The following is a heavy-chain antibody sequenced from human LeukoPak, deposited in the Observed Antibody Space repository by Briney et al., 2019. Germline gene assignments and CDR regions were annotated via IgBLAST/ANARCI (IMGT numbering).Heavy chain of an antibody. D-gene: IGHD1-26*01. V-gene: IGHV3-7*01. Sequence: PGGSLRLSCAASGFTFSSYWMGWVRQAPGKGLEWVANIKEDGSEKYYVDSVKGRFTISRDNAKNSLYLQMNSLRAEDTAVYYCATGSYSFDYWGQGTLVTVSS. CDR1: GFTFSSYW. J-gene: IGHJ4*02. CDR2: IKEDGSEK. CDR3: ATGSYSFDY.